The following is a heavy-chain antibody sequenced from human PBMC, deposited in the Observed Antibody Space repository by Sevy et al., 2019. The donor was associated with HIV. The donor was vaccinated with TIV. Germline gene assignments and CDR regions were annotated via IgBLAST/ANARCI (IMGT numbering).Heavy chain of an antibody. V-gene: IGHV3-23*01. CDR2: ISGSGGST. J-gene: IGHJ6*02. CDR1: GFTFSTYT. Sequence: GGSLRLSCAASGFTFSTYTMNWVRQAPGKGLEWVSAISGSGGSTYYADSVKGRFTISRDKSKNTLFLQMNSLRAEDTAVYYCAKGDGTFYGLDVWGQGTTVTVSS. CDR3: AKGDGTFYGLDV.